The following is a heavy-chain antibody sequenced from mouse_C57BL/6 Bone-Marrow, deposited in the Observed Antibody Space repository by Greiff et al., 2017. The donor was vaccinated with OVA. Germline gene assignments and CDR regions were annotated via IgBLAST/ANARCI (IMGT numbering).Heavy chain of an antibody. CDR2: IHPNSGST. D-gene: IGHD1-1*01. J-gene: IGHJ3*01. V-gene: IGHV1-64*01. Sequence: VQLQQSGAELVKPGASVKLSCKASGYTFTSYWMHWVTQRPGQGLEWIGMIHPNSGSTNYNEKFKSKATLTVDKSSSTAYMQLSSLTSEDSAVYYCARLSTVVPGFAYWGQGTLVTVSA. CDR1: GYTFTSYW. CDR3: ARLSTVVPGFAY.